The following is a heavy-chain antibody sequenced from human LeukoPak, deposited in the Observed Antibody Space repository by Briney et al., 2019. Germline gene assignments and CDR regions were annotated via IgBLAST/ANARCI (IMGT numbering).Heavy chain of an antibody. CDR1: GFAFGSHW. CDR3: ARDRWGGSGTQDYFDY. Sequence: GGSLRLSCAASGFAFGSHWMHWVRQAPGKGLEWVSSISSSSSYIYYADSVKGRFTISRDNAKNSLYLQMNSLRAEDTAVYYCARDRWGGSGTQDYFDYWGQGTLVTVSS. V-gene: IGHV3-21*01. CDR2: ISSSSSYI. D-gene: IGHD3-10*01. J-gene: IGHJ4*02.